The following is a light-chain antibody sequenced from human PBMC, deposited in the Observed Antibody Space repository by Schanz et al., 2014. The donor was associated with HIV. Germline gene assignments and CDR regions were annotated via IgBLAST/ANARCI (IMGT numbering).Light chain of an antibody. CDR2: GNN. CDR1: SSDIGAGYD. CDR3: CSYAGTSTLT. Sequence: QSVLTQPPSVSGAPGQRVTISCIGSSSDIGAGYDVHWYQQLPGTAPRVLIYGNNNRPSGVPDRFSGSKSGASASLAITGLQAEDEADYYCCSYAGTSTLTFGGGTKLTVL. V-gene: IGLV1-40*01. J-gene: IGLJ2*01.